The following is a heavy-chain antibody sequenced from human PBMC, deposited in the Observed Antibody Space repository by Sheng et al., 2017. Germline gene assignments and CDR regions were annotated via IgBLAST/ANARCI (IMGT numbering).Heavy chain of an antibody. CDR2: INHSGST. J-gene: IGHJ6*02. V-gene: IGHV4-34*01. Sequence: QVQLQQWGAGLLKPSETLSLTCAVYGGPSVVTTGAGSATPPGKGLEWIGEINHSGSTNYNPSLKSRVTISVDTSKNQFSLKLSSVTAADTAVYYCARTIKIGSKNYYGMDVWGQGTTGHRSP. D-gene: IGHD1-26*01. CDR3: ARTIKIGSKNYYGMDV. CDR1: GGPSVVTT.